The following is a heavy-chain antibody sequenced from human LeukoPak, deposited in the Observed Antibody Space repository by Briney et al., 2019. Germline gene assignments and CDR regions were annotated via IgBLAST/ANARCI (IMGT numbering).Heavy chain of an antibody. Sequence: GGSLRLSCAASGFTFSSYSMNWVRQAPEKGLEWVSSISSSSSYIYYADSVKGRFTISRDNAKNSLYLQMNSLRAEDTAVYYCARGSGIAVGFDYWGQGTLVTVSS. D-gene: IGHD6-19*01. CDR1: GFTFSSYS. CDR2: ISSSSSYI. J-gene: IGHJ4*02. V-gene: IGHV3-21*01. CDR3: ARGSGIAVGFDY.